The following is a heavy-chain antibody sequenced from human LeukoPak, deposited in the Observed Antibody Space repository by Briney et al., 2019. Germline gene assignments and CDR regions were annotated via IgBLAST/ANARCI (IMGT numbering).Heavy chain of an antibody. D-gene: IGHD6-25*01. CDR2: TYYRSKWYN. CDR1: GDSVSSKSAT. Sequence: SQTLSLTCALSGDSVSSKSATWNWIRQSPSRGIEWLGMTYYRSKWYNDYAVSVRSRITIKLDTSKNLFSLQLNSVTPEDTAVYYCARDPRISSGCYFDDWGQGTLVTVSS. V-gene: IGHV6-1*01. J-gene: IGHJ4*02. CDR3: ARDPRISSGCYFDD.